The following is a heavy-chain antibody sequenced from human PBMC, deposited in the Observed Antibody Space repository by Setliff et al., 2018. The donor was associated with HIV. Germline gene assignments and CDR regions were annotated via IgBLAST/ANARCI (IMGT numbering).Heavy chain of an antibody. J-gene: IGHJ4*02. CDR2: IYYTGNT. CDR3: ARLGSGWHWVTRIDY. Sequence: PSETLSLTCNVSGASLSGSGFYWGWLRQPPGKGLQWIGSIYYTGNTFYNVSLTSRVTISIDTSKILFFLTVRSVTAADTGIYYCARLGSGWHWVTRIDYWGRGTLVTVSS. V-gene: IGHV4-39*02. D-gene: IGHD6-19*01. CDR1: GASLSGSGFY.